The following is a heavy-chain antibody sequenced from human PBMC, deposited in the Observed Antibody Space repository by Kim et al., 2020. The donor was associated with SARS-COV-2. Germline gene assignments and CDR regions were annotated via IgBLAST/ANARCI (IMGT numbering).Heavy chain of an antibody. CDR2: IIPIFGTA. CDR1: GGTFSSYA. V-gene: IGHV1-69*13. D-gene: IGHD4-4*01. J-gene: IGHJ4*02. CDR3: ARALQNLVTQDSYFDY. Sequence: SVKVSCKASGGTFSSYAISWVRQAPGQGLEWMGGIIPIFGTANNAQKFQGRVTITADESTSTAYMELSSLRSEDTAVYYCARALQNLVTQDSYFDYWGQGTLVTVSS.